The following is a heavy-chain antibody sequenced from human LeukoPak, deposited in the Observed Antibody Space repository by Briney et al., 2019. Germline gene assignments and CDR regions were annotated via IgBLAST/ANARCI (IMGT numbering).Heavy chain of an antibody. V-gene: IGHV4-30-2*01. D-gene: IGHD2-2*02. Sequence: SETLSLTCTVSGGSISSGGYYWSWIRQPPGKGLEWIGYIYHSGSTYYNPSLKSRVTISVDRSKNQFFLKLSSVTAADTAVYYCARARPDVPHSVIVVVPAAIRTVFDYWGQGTLVTVSS. CDR3: ARARPDVPHSVIVVVPAAIRTVFDY. CDR2: IYHSGST. CDR1: GGSISSGGYY. J-gene: IGHJ4*02.